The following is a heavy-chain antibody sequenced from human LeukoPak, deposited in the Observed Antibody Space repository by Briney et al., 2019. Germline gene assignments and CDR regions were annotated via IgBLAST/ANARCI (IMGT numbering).Heavy chain of an antibody. CDR1: GFTFSDYY. Sequence: GGSLRLSCAASGFTFSDYYMSWIRQAPGKGLEWVSYISSSGSTIYYADSVKGRFTISRDNAKNSLYLQMNSLRAEDTALYYCAKDSSIAVAGTSYYFDYWGQGTLVTVSS. J-gene: IGHJ4*02. V-gene: IGHV3-11*01. CDR2: ISSSGSTI. CDR3: AKDSSIAVAGTSYYFDY. D-gene: IGHD6-19*01.